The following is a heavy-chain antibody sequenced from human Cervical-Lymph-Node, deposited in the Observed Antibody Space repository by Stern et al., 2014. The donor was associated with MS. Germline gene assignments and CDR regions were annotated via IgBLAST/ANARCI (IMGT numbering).Heavy chain of an antibody. CDR3: ARSLGDISGLDY. V-gene: IGHV1-46*01. D-gene: IGHD2-15*01. J-gene: IGHJ4*02. CDR1: GYTFTSYY. Sequence: QVQLVESGAEVKKPGASVKVSCKASGYTFTSYYMHWVRQTPGQGLEWMGIMNPTGGRARYAQKCQGMVTMTRDTSTNTVYMELSSLRSEDTAVYYCARSLGDISGLDYWGQGTLVTVSS. CDR2: MNPTGGRA.